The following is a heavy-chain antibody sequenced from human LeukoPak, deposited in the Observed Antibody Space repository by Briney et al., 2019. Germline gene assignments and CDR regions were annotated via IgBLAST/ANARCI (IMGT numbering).Heavy chain of an antibody. CDR1: AFTFSSYG. Sequence: GGSLRLSCAASAFTFSSYGMHWVRQAAGKGLEWVAFIRYDGSNKYYADSVKGRFTISRDNSKNTLYLQMNSLRAEDTAVYYCAKDVASYSGSYYSHYFDYWGQGTLVTVSS. J-gene: IGHJ4*02. CDR2: IRYDGSNK. D-gene: IGHD1-26*01. CDR3: AKDVASYSGSYYSHYFDY. V-gene: IGHV3-30*02.